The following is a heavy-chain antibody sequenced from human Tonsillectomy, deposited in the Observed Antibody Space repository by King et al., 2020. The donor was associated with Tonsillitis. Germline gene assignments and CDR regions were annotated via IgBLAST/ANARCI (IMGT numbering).Heavy chain of an antibody. CDR1: GYSISSYY. D-gene: IGHD3-10*01. Sequence: VQLQESGPGLVKPSETLSLTCTVSGYSISSYYWSWIRQPAGKGLEWIGRIYSSGSTNYNPSLKSRVTMSVDTSKNQFSLKLSSVTAADTAVYSCARESTVHLGGIIGHWYFDLWGRGNLVTVSS. CDR3: ARESTVHLGGIIGHWYFDL. CDR2: IYSSGST. V-gene: IGHV4-4*07. J-gene: IGHJ2*01.